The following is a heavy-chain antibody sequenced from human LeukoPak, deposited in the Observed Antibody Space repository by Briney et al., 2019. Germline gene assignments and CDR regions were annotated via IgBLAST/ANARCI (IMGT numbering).Heavy chain of an antibody. Sequence: PGGSLRLSCAASGFTFSSYGMHWVRQAPGKGLEWVAFIRYDGSNKYYADSVKGRFTISRDNSKNTLFLQMNSLRAGDTAVYYCAKDLDCTSINCYANYWGQGTLVTVSS. D-gene: IGHD2-2*01. CDR2: IRYDGSNK. CDR3: AKDLDCTSINCYANY. J-gene: IGHJ4*02. CDR1: GFTFSSYG. V-gene: IGHV3-30*02.